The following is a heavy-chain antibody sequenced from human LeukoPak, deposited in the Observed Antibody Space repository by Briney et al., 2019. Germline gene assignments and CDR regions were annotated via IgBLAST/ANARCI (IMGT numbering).Heavy chain of an antibody. CDR3: AKEGYPMIVVAGFDY. CDR2: ISYDGSNK. D-gene: IGHD3-22*01. V-gene: IGHV3-30-3*01. J-gene: IGHJ4*02. CDR1: PDSLSITA. Sequence: GGSLRLSCAPSPDSLSITAMCWGRQAPGKGLEWVAFISYDGSNKYYADSVKGRFTISRDNYKNTLYLQMNSLRAEDTAVYYCAKEGYPMIVVAGFDYWGQGTLVTVSS.